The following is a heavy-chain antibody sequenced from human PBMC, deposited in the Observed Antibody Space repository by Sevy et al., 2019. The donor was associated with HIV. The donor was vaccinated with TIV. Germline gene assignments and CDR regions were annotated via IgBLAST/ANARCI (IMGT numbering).Heavy chain of an antibody. CDR3: ARERDLGYCSGGSCSYYYYGMDV. Sequence: WGSLRLSCAASGFTFSDYYMSWIRQAPGKGLEWVSYISSSGSTIYYADSVKGRFTISRDNAKNSLYLQMNSLRAEDTAVYYCARERDLGYCSGGSCSYYYYGMDVWGQGTTVTVSS. CDR2: ISSSGSTI. D-gene: IGHD2-15*01. CDR1: GFTFSDYY. V-gene: IGHV3-11*01. J-gene: IGHJ6*02.